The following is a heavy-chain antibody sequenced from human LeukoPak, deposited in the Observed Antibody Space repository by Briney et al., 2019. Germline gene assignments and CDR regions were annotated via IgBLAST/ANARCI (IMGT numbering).Heavy chain of an antibody. V-gene: IGHV4-30-4*01. J-gene: IGHJ4*02. CDR2: IYYSGST. CDR3: ARDGKTAIDY. Sequence: SETLSLTCTVSGGSISSGDYSWSWIRQPPGKGLEWIGYIYYSGSTYYNPSLKSRVTISVDTSKNQFSLKLSSVTAADTAVYYCARDGKTAIDYWGQGTLVTVSS. D-gene: IGHD1-14*01. CDR1: GGSISSGDYS.